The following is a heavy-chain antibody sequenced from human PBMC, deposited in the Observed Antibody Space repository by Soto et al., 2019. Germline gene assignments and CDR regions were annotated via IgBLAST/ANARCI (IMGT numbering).Heavy chain of an antibody. CDR3: ARVLGYCSGGSCWDFDY. V-gene: IGHV1-18*01. CDR2: ISAYNGNT. CDR1: GYTFTSYG. J-gene: IGHJ4*02. D-gene: IGHD2-15*01. Sequence: ASVKVSCKASGYTFTSYGISWVRQAPGQGLEWMGWISAYNGNTNYAQKLQGRVTMTTDTSTSTAYMELRSLRSDDTAVYYCARVLGYCSGGSCWDFDYWGQGTLVTVS.